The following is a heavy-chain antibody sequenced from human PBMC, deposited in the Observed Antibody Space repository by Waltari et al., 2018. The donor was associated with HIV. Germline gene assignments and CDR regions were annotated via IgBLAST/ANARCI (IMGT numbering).Heavy chain of an antibody. CDR2: IKQDGSEK. CDR3: AAGFNY. J-gene: IGHJ4*02. CDR1: GFTFSNYW. V-gene: IGHV3-7*01. Sequence: EMQLVESGGGLVQPGGSLRLSCAASGFTFSNYWMSWVRQAPGKGLEWVANIKQDGSEKYYVDSVKCRFTSSRDNAKNSLYLQMNSLRAEDTAVYYCAAGFNYWGQGTLVTVSS. D-gene: IGHD3-10*01.